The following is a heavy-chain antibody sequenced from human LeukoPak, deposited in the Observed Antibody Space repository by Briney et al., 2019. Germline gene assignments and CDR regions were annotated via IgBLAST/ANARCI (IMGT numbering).Heavy chain of an antibody. CDR3: ARPGYSTGWGPGDYYFYYYMDV. J-gene: IGHJ6*03. CDR1: GYSISSGYY. Sequence: PSETLSLTCTVSGYSISSGYYWGWIRQPPGKGLEWIGSIYHSGSTYYNPSLKSRVTISVDTSKNQFSLKLSSVTAADTAVYYCARPGYSTGWGPGDYYFYYYMDVWGKGTTVTVSS. D-gene: IGHD6-19*01. CDR2: IYHSGST. V-gene: IGHV4-38-2*02.